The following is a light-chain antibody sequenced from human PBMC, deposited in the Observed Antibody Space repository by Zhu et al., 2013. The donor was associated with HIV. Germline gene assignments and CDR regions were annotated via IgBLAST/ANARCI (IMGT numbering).Light chain of an antibody. CDR2: GAS. Sequence: IVMTQSPATLSVSPGDRATLSCGASQSISTNLAWYQQKPGQAPRLLIYGASSRATGIPDRFSGSGSGTDFTLTISRLEPEDFAVYYCQQYGSSPQTFGQGTKVEIK. V-gene: IGKV3-20*01. CDR3: QQYGSSPQT. CDR1: QSISTN. J-gene: IGKJ1*01.